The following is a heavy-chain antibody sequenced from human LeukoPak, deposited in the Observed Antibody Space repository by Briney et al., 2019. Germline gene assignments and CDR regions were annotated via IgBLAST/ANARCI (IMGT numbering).Heavy chain of an antibody. CDR2: IYSGGST. Sequence: GGSLRLSCAASGFTVSSNYMSWVRQAPGKGLEWVSVIYSGGSTYYADSVKGRFTISRDNSKNTLYLQMNSLRAEDTAVYYCARISSYDFWSGGLGYWGQGTLVTVSS. CDR3: ARISSYDFWSGGLGY. J-gene: IGHJ4*02. CDR1: GFTVSSNY. D-gene: IGHD3-3*01. V-gene: IGHV3-66*02.